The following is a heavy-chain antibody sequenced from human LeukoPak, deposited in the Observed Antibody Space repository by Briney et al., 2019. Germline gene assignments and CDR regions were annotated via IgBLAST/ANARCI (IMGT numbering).Heavy chain of an antibody. CDR2: IDVPNSYN. CDR1: GFPLSNSA. D-gene: IGHD3-3*01. Sequence: GGSLRLSCATSGFPLSNSAFNWVRQAPGKGLEWVSSIDVPNSYNYYADSVKGRFTVSRDNSKNTLYLQMNSLRAEDTAVYYCAKGVDTYYDFWSGSDYWGQGTLVTVSS. J-gene: IGHJ4*02. V-gene: IGHV3-23*01. CDR3: AKGVDTYYDFWSGSDY.